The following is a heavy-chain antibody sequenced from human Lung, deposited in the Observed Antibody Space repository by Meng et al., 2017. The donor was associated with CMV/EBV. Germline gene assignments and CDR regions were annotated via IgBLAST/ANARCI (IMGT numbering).Heavy chain of an antibody. V-gene: IGHV4-34*01. D-gene: IGHD2-2*02. CDR3: ARGSRYCSSTDCYRRGWIDP. Sequence: GGSFSGYYWSWIPQPPGKGLEWMGQINHSGNTNYTPSLKSRVTISVDTSKKQFSLKLSTVTAADTAVYYCARGSRYCSSTDCYRRGWIDPWXQGTXVTVSS. CDR1: GGSFSGYY. CDR2: INHSGNT. J-gene: IGHJ5*02.